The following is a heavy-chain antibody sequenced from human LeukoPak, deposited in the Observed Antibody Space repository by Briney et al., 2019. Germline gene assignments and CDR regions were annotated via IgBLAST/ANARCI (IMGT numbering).Heavy chain of an antibody. D-gene: IGHD3-22*01. V-gene: IGHV3-74*01. J-gene: IGHJ1*01. CDR1: GFTFSSYW. CDR3: ARAPSEIGGYYPEYFRH. CDR2: IKSDGST. Sequence: GGSLRLSCAASGFTFSSYWMHWVRQAPRKRLVWVSRIKSDGSTNYADSVKGRFTISRDNAKNTVSLQMNSLRAEDTGVYFCARAPSEIGGYYPEYFRHWGQGTLVTVSS.